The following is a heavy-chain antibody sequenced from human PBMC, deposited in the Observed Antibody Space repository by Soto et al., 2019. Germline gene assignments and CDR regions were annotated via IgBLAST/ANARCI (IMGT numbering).Heavy chain of an antibody. CDR2: ISYDGSNK. J-gene: IGHJ4*02. CDR1: GFTFSSYA. V-gene: IGHV3-30-3*01. Sequence: QVQLVESGGGVVQPGRSLRLSCAASGFTFSSYAMHWVRQAPGKGLEWVAVISYDGSNKYYADSVKGRFTISRDNSKNTLYLQMNSLRAEDTAVYYCAREGERRGNHYDSGYYFDYWGQGTLVTVSS. CDR3: AREGERRGNHYDSGYYFDY. D-gene: IGHD3-22*01.